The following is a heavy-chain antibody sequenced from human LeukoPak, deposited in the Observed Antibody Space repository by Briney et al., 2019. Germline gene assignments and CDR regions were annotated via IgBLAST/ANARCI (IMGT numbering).Heavy chain of an antibody. CDR3: AKGVYSTSWWSVDY. V-gene: IGHV3-23*01. J-gene: IGHJ4*02. CDR2: ISGSGGST. D-gene: IGHD2-2*01. CDR1: GFTFSSYA. Sequence: SGGSLRLSCAASGFTFSSYAMSWVRQAPGKGLEWVSAISGSGGSTYYADSVKGRFTISRDNSKNTLYLQVSSLRAEDTAVYYCAKGVYSTSWWSVDYWGQGTLVTVSS.